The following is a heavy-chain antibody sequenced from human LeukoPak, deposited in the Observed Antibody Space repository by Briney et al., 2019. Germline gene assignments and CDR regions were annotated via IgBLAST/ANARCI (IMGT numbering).Heavy chain of an antibody. CDR2: IYYSGST. J-gene: IGHJ4*02. V-gene: IGHV4-59*08. CDR3: AATYYYDSSGYVGAY. Sequence: SETLSLTCTVSGGSISSYYWSWIRQPPGKGLEWIGYIYYSGSTNYNPSLKSRVTISVDTSKNQFSLKLSSVTAADTAVYYCAATYYYDSSGYVGAYWRQGTLVTVSS. CDR1: GGSISSYY. D-gene: IGHD3-22*01.